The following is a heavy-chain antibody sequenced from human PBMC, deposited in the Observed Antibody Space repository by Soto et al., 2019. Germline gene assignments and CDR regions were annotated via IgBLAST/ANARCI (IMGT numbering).Heavy chain of an antibody. J-gene: IGHJ4*02. CDR2: IIPIFGTA. CDR3: ARTYDINDPFDY. CDR1: GGTFSSYA. Sequence: SVKVSCKASGGTFSSYAISWVRQAPGQGLEWMGGIIPIFGTANYAQKFQGRVTITADKSTSTAYMELSSLRSEDTAVYYCARTYDINDPFDYWGQGNLVTVSS. D-gene: IGHD3-9*01. V-gene: IGHV1-69*06.